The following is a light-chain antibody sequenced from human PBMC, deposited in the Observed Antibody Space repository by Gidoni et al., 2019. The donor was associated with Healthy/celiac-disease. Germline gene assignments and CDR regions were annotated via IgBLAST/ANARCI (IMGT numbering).Light chain of an antibody. Sequence: DIQMTQSPSSLSASVGDRVTITCRASPSISNYLNWYQQKPGKAPKLLIYAASSLQSGVPSRFSGSGSGTDFTLTISSLQPEDFATYYCQQSYSTPYTFGQGTKLEIK. CDR2: AAS. V-gene: IGKV1-39*01. J-gene: IGKJ2*01. CDR3: QQSYSTPYT. CDR1: PSISNY.